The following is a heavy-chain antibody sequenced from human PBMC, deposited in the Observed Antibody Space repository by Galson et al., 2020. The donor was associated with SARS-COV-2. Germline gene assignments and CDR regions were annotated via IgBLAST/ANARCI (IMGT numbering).Heavy chain of an antibody. D-gene: IGHD6-19*01. V-gene: IGHV3-33*06. CDR1: GFTFSSYG. CDR3: AKGSYGYSSGWGRADY. CDR2: IWYDGSNK. Sequence: GESLKISCAASGFTFSSYGMHWVRQAPGKGLEWVAVIWYDGSNKYYADSVKGRFTISRDNSENTLYLQMNSLRAEDTAVYYCAKGSYGYSSGWGRADYWGQGTLVTVSS. J-gene: IGHJ4*02.